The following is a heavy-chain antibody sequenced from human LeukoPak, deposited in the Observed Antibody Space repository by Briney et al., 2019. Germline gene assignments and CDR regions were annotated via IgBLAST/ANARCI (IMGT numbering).Heavy chain of an antibody. CDR3: ARVCHGSSGDY. D-gene: IGHD6-19*01. CDR2: INPSGGST. CDR1: GYTFTSCY. Sequence: ASVKVSCKASGYTFTSCYIHWVRQAPGQGLEWVGIINPSGGSTSYAQKFQGRVTVTRDTSTSTVYMELSSLRSEDTGVYYCARVCHGSSGDYWGQGTLVTVSS. J-gene: IGHJ4*02. V-gene: IGHV1-46*01.